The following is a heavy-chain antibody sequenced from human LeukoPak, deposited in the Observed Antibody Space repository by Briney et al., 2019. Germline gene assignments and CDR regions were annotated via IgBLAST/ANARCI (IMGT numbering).Heavy chain of an antibody. CDR2: INSDGSSI. CDR3: AIGNYHDGNGYDCFDH. CDR1: GFTFSSYW. Sequence: PGGSLRLSCAASGFTFSSYWMHWVRQAPGKGLVWVSRINSDGSSISYADSVKGRFTISRDNAKNTLYLQMNSLRAEDTAIYYCAIGNYHDGNGYDCFDHWGQGTLVTVSS. J-gene: IGHJ4*02. D-gene: IGHD3-22*01. V-gene: IGHV3-74*01.